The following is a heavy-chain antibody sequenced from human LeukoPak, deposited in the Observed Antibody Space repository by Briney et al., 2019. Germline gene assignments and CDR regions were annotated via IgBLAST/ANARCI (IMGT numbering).Heavy chain of an antibody. V-gene: IGHV3-7*01. CDR2: INQGGSDK. J-gene: IGHJ4*02. Sequence: GGSLRLSREASGFTFSGHWMSWVRQAPGKGLEWVANINQGGSDKYYVDSVKGRFTISRDNANNLLYLQMNSLRGEDTAVYYCTRDRSRAEDDWGQGTLITVSS. CDR1: GFTFSGHW. D-gene: IGHD1-14*01. CDR3: TRDRSRAEDD.